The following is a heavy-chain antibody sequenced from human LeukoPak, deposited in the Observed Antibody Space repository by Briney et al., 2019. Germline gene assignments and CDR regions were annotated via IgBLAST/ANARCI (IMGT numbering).Heavy chain of an antibody. Sequence: PGGSLRLSCAASGFTFSSYAMSWVRQAPGKGLEWVSAISGSGGSTYYADPVKGRFTISRDNSKNTLYLQMNSLRAEDTAVYYCAKDHYDILTGVPEECFDYWGQGTLGTVSS. V-gene: IGHV3-23*01. CDR1: GFTFSSYA. CDR2: ISGSGGST. D-gene: IGHD3-9*01. J-gene: IGHJ4*02. CDR3: AKDHYDILTGVPEECFDY.